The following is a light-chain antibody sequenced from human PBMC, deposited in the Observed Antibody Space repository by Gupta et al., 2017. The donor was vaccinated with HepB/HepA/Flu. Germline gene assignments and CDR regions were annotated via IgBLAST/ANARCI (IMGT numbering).Light chain of an antibody. V-gene: IGKV1-17*01. CDR3: RQQNSYPWT. Sequence: DIQMTQSPSSLSASVGDRVTITCRASQGIGNNLGWFQQKPGKAPKRLIYAAPSLQSGVPSRFSGSGSGTEFSLTISSRQPEDFATYYCRQQNSYPWTFGQGTKVEIK. CDR2: AAP. CDR1: QGIGNN. J-gene: IGKJ1*01.